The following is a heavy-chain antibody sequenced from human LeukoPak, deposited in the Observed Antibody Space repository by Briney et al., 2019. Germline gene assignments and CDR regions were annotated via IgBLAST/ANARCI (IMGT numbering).Heavy chain of an antibody. D-gene: IGHD2-15*01. CDR2: INPNSGGT. J-gene: IGHJ5*02. Sequence: ASVKVSCKASGYTFTGYYMRWVRQAPGQGLEWMGWINPNSGGTNYAQKFQGWVTMIRDTSISTAYMELSRLRSDDTAVYYCARGVIAALVNWFDPWGQGTLVTVSS. V-gene: IGHV1-2*04. CDR1: GYTFTGYY. CDR3: ARGVIAALVNWFDP.